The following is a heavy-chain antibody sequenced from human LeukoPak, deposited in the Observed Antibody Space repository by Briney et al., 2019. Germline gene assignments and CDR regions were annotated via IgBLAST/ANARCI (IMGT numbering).Heavy chain of an antibody. J-gene: IGHJ4*02. V-gene: IGHV5-10-1*01. D-gene: IGHD3-9*01. CDR2: IDPSDSYT. CDR1: GYSFTSYW. CDR3: ARSVYYDILTGYSD. Sequence: GESLKISCKGSGYSFTSYWISWVRQMPGKGLEWMGRIDPSDSYTNCSPSFQGHVTISADKSISTAYLQWSSLKASDTAMYYCARSVYYDILTGYSDWGQGTLVTVSS.